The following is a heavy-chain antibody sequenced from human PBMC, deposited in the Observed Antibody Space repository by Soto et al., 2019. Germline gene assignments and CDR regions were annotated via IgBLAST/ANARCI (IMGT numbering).Heavy chain of an antibody. CDR1: GFTFSSYA. CDR3: AKGSRLNRPYYFDQ. Sequence: PGGSLRLSCATSGFTFSSYAMSWVRQAPGKGLDWFSAINSSGGGEYYADSVKGRFTISRDSSKNTLYLQMNSLGADDTAVYYCAKGSRLNRPYYFDQWGQGILVTVSS. J-gene: IGHJ4*02. V-gene: IGHV3-23*01. CDR2: INSSGGGE.